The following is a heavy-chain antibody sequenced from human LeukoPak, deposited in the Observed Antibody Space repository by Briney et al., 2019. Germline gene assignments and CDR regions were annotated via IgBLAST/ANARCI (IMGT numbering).Heavy chain of an antibody. V-gene: IGHV4-59*01. Sequence: PSETPSLTCTVSGGSISSYYWSWIRQPPGKGLEWIGYIYYSGSTNYNPSLKSRVTISVDTSKNQFSLKLSSVTAADTAVYYCARLSVGYPFDYWGQGTLVTVSS. CDR3: ARLSVGYPFDY. CDR2: IYYSGST. J-gene: IGHJ4*02. CDR1: GGSISSYY. D-gene: IGHD1-26*01.